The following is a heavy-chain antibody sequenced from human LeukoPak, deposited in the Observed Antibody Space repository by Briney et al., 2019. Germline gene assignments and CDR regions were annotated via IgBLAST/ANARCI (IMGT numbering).Heavy chain of an antibody. Sequence: PSETLSLTCAVYGGSFSGYYWSWIRQPPGKGLEWIGEINHSGSTNYNPSLKSRVTISVDTSKNQFSLKLSSVTGADTAVYYCARRRVVVVAATVPSLKRYWYFDLWGRGTLVTVSS. J-gene: IGHJ2*01. CDR1: GGSFSGYY. V-gene: IGHV4-34*01. CDR2: INHSGST. CDR3: ARRRVVVVAATVPSLKRYWYFDL. D-gene: IGHD2-15*01.